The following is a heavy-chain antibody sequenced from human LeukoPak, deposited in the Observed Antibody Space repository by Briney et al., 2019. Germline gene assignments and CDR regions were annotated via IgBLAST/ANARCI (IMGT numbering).Heavy chain of an antibody. J-gene: IGHJ4*02. CDR1: GGSISSGSYY. D-gene: IGHD3-3*01. CDR3: ARELTIFGVVTNDY. Sequence: PSQTLSLTCTVSGGSISSGSYYWSWIRQPAGKGLEWIGRIYTSGSTNYNPSLKSRVTISVDTSKNQFSLKPSSVTAADTAVYYCARELTIFGVVTNDYWGQGTLVTVSS. CDR2: IYTSGST. V-gene: IGHV4-61*02.